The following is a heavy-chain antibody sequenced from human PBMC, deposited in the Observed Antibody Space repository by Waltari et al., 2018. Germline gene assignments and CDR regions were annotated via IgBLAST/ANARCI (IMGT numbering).Heavy chain of an antibody. CDR1: VSTVRTFP. CDR3: VKDRGTGDGMYYFNN. J-gene: IGHJ4*02. D-gene: IGHD7-27*01. V-gene: IGHV3-30-3*02. CDR2: ISYDGNNK. Sequence: QVQLGVSGEGVVQPGRSLRLPWAALVSTVRTFPLHWVRQAPGKGLGWVSGISYDGNNKFYADSVKGRFTISRDNSKNMLQLQMNSLRVEDTAIYYCVKDRGTGDGMYYFNNWGQGTLVTVSS.